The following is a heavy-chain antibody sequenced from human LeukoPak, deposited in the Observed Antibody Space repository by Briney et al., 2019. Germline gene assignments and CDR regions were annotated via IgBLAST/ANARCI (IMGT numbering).Heavy chain of an antibody. D-gene: IGHD3-10*01. CDR3: ARGDRYWYFDL. CDR1: GGTFSSYT. CDR2: IIPILGIA. V-gene: IGHV1-69*02. Sequence: SVKVSCKASGGTFSSYTISWVRQAPGQGLEWMGRIIPILGIANYAQKFQGRVTITADKSTSTAYMELSSLRSEDTAVYYCARGDRYWYFDLWGRGTLVTVSS. J-gene: IGHJ2*01.